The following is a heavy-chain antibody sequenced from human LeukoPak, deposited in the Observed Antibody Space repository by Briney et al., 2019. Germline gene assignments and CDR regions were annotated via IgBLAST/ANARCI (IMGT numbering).Heavy chain of an antibody. CDR2: ISYDGSNK. D-gene: IGHD2-15*01. CDR3: ARGTGYCSGGSCFFPGVAKNWFDP. V-gene: IGHV3-30*04. Sequence: PGGSLRLSCAASGFTFSSYAMHWVRQAPGKGLEWVAVISYDGSNKYYADSVKGRFTISRDNSKNTLYLQMNSLRAEDTAVYYCARGTGYCSGGSCFFPGVAKNWFDPWGQGTLVTVSS. J-gene: IGHJ5*02. CDR1: GFTFSSYA.